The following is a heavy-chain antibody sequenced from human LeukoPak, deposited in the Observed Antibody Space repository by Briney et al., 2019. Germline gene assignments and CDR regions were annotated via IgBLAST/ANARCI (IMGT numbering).Heavy chain of an antibody. J-gene: IGHJ4*02. Sequence: GESLKISCKGSGYSFTSYWIGWVRQMPGKGLEWMGIIYPGDSDTRYSPSFQGQVTVSADKSISTAYLQWSSLKASDTAMYYCARHFGEYSSGPSVDYWGQGTLVTVSS. CDR3: ARHFGEYSSGPSVDY. CDR2: IYPGDSDT. D-gene: IGHD6-19*01. V-gene: IGHV5-51*01. CDR1: GYSFTSYW.